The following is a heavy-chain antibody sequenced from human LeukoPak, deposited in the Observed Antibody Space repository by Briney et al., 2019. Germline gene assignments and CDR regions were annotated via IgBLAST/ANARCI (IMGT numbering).Heavy chain of an antibody. V-gene: IGHV3-30*04. Sequence: GGSLRLSCAASGFTFSSYAMHWVRQAPGKGLEWVAVISYDGSNKYYADSVKGRFTISRDNSKNTLYLQMNSLRAEDTAVYYCAKDQAGLSAWGQGTLVTVSS. CDR2: ISYDGSNK. J-gene: IGHJ5*02. D-gene: IGHD3-16*01. CDR3: AKDQAGLSA. CDR1: GFTFSSYA.